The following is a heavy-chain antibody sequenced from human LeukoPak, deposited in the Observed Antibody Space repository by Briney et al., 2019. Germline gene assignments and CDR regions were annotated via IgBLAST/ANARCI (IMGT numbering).Heavy chain of an antibody. J-gene: IGHJ4*02. Sequence: GGSLRLSCAASGFIFSNYGMHWVRQAPGKGLEWVAFMRYDGSKKSFADSVKGRFTISRDNAKNSLYLQLNSLRAEDTAVYYCARDSSGVGVDFDYWGQGTLVTASS. V-gene: IGHV3-30*02. CDR1: GFIFSNYG. CDR3: ARDSSGVGVDFDY. D-gene: IGHD1-26*01. CDR2: MRYDGSKK.